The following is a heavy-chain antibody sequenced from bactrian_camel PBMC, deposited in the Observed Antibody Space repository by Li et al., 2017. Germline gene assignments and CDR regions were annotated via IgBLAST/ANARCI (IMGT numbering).Heavy chain of an antibody. V-gene: IGHV3S57*01. CDR2: IDSDGRT. CDR3: AAGPWGTALQALRMMDLSDNY. Sequence: VQLVESGGGSVQAGGSLRLSCAASGYTYSSYCMGWFRQAPGKEREGVAAIDSDGRTHYADSFQGRFTVSTDNARKFLYLQLNDLKPEDTAVYYCAAGPWGTALQALRMMDLSDNYWGQGTQVTVS. D-gene: IGHD3*01. J-gene: IGHJ4*01. CDR1: GYTYSSYC.